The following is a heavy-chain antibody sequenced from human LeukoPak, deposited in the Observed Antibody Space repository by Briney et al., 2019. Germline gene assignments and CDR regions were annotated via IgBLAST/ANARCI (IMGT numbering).Heavy chain of an antibody. CDR1: GFTFSSYA. D-gene: IGHD2-15*01. V-gene: IGHV3-23*01. CDR3: AKTGVIAATSNWFDP. CDR2: ISGNGAGT. Sequence: VGSLRLSCAASGFTFSSYAMSWVRQAPGKGLEWVSAISGNGAGTYYADSVKGRFTISRDNSKNTLYLQMNSLRAEDTAVYYCAKTGVIAATSNWFDPWGQGTPVTVSS. J-gene: IGHJ5*02.